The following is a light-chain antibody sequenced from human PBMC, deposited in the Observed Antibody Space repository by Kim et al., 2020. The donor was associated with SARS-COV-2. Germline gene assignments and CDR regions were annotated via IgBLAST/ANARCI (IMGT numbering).Light chain of an antibody. CDR2: EDT. J-gene: IGLJ2*01. V-gene: IGLV6-57*02. CDR1: SGSIAASY. CDR3: QSNAGNNGI. Sequence: NFMLTQPHSVSESPGKTVTISCTGSSGSIAASYVQWYQQRPGSVPTIVIFEDTQRPSGVPDRFSGSIESGSNAASLTISGLKTEDEADYCSQSNAGNNGIFGGGTQLTVL.